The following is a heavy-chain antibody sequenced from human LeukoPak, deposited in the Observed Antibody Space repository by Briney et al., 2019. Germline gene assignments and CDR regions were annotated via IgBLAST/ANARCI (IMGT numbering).Heavy chain of an antibody. CDR3: ARDSNGDYVFDY. D-gene: IGHD4-17*01. J-gene: IGHJ4*02. CDR2: IKQDGSEK. CDR1: GFTFSSYA. V-gene: IGHV3-7*01. Sequence: PGGSLRLSCAASGFTFSSYAMSWVRQAPGKGLEWVANIKQDGSEKYYVDSVKGRFTISRDNAKNSLYLQMNSLRAEDTAVYYCARDSNGDYVFDYWGQGTLVTVSS.